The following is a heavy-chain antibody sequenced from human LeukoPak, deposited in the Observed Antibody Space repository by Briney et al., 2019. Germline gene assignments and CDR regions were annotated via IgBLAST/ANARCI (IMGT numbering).Heavy chain of an antibody. CDR1: GGSFSGYY. Sequence: SETLSLTCAVYGGSFSGYYWSWIRQPPGKGLEWIGEINHSGSTNYNPSLKSRVTISVDTCKNQFSLKLSSVTAADTAVYYCARGIAAAGTRFDPWGQGTLVTVSS. CDR2: INHSGST. CDR3: ARGIAAAGTRFDP. V-gene: IGHV4-34*01. J-gene: IGHJ5*02. D-gene: IGHD6-13*01.